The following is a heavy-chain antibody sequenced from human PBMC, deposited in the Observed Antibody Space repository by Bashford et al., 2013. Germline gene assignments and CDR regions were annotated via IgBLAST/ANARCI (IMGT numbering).Heavy chain of an antibody. V-gene: IGHV1-2*02. Sequence: ASVKVSCKASGGTFSNYAISWVRQAPGQGLEWMGWINPNSGVTNFAQNFQGRVTITRDTATTTAYMELSTLRSDDTAVYYCARDGPVVGVWNAFDVWAKGQWSPSPQ. CDR3: ARDGPVVGVWNAFDV. J-gene: IGHJ3*01. CDR2: INPNSGVT. D-gene: IGHD1-26*01. CDR1: GGTFSNYA.